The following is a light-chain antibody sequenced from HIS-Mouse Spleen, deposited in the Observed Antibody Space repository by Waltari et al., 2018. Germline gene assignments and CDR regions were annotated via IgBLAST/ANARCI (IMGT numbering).Light chain of an antibody. CDR3: SSYTSSSFNVV. CDR1: SSYVGGYTS. Sequence: QSALTQPASVSGSPGQSITIPCTGTSSYVGGYTSVSWYQQHPGKAPKLMIYDVSNRPSGVSNRFSGSKSGNTASLTISGLQAEDEADYYCSSYTSSSFNVVFGGGTKLTVL. J-gene: IGLJ2*01. V-gene: IGLV2-14*03. CDR2: DVS.